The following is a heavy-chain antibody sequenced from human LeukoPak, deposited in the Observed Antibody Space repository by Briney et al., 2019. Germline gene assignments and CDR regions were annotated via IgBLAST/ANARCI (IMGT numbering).Heavy chain of an antibody. V-gene: IGHV3-30*18. CDR2: ISYDGSNK. CDR3: AKDPAMIVLGAAFDI. CDR1: GFTFSSYD. D-gene: IGHD3-22*01. J-gene: IGHJ3*02. Sequence: GGSLRLSCAASGFTFSSYDMHWVRQAPGKGLEWVAVISYDGSNKYYADSVKGRFTISRDNSKNTLYLQMNSLRAEDTAVCYCAKDPAMIVLGAAFDIWGQGTMVTVSS.